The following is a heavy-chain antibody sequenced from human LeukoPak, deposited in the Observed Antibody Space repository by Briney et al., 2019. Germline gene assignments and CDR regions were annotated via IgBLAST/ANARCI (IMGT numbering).Heavy chain of an antibody. D-gene: IGHD3/OR15-3a*01. V-gene: IGHV3-48*01. CDR1: GFAFTYFS. J-gene: IGHJ6*03. Sequence: GGSLRLSCEASGFAFTYFSMNWVRQAPGKGLEWIAYISGSSSVMYYADSVKGRFTISRDNDKNSLYLELSSLRVEDTAVYYCARVAVGLGDFYMDVRGEGATVTVSS. CDR2: ISGSSSVM. CDR3: ARVAVGLGDFYMDV.